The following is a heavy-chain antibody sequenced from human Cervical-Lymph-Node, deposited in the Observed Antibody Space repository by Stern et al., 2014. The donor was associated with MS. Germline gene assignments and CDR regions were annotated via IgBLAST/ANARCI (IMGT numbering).Heavy chain of an antibody. V-gene: IGHV1-46*01. CDR3: ARDNVLWFFFLEH. CDR2: INPSGGST. D-gene: IGHD3-10*01. J-gene: IGHJ1*01. CDR1: GYTFTSYY. Sequence: QVQLVQSGAEVKKPGASVKVSCKASGYTFTSYYMHWVRQAPGQGLEWMGIINPSGGSTSYAQKFPGRVTMPRHPPTSTLSTEPSSLRSEDTAVYYCARDNVLWFFFLEHWGQGTLVTVSS.